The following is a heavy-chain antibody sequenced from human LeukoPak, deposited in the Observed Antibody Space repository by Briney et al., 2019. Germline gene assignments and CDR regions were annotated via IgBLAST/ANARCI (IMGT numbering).Heavy chain of an antibody. CDR1: GFTFTDYY. CDR2: ISNSGYTI. Sequence: GGSLRLSCAASGFTFTDYYMSWVRQAPGKGLEGVSYISNSGYTIYYADSVKGRFTISRDNAKNSLYLQMNSLRAEDTAVYYCAKDSRYPGGYYYYMDVWGKGTTVTVSS. CDR3: AKDSRYPGGYYYYMDV. V-gene: IGHV3-11*01. D-gene: IGHD4-23*01. J-gene: IGHJ6*03.